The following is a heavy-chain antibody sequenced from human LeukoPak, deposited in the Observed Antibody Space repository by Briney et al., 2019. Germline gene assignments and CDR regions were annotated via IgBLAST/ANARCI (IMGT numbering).Heavy chain of an antibody. Sequence: GGSLRLSCAVSGFTLSSCWMSWVRQAPGRGLEWAASIKQDGSEKLYVDSAKGRFTLSRDNAKNSLYLQMNGLKAEDTAVYYCAGDEPASGCRFNDYWGQGTLVTVSS. CDR3: AGDEPASGCRFNDY. J-gene: IGHJ4*02. V-gene: IGHV3-7*01. D-gene: IGHD6-19*01. CDR2: IKQDGSEK. CDR1: GFTLSSCW.